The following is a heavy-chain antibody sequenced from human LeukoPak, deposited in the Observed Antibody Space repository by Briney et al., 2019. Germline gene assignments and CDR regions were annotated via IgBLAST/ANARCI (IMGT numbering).Heavy chain of an antibody. Sequence: SETLSLTCTVSGGSISSGDYYWSWIRQPPGKGLEWIGYIYYSGSTYYNPSLKSRVTISVDTSKNQFSLKLSSVTAADTAVYYCGRKYYYDSSGYYYDYWGQGTLVTVSS. J-gene: IGHJ4*02. V-gene: IGHV4-30-4*08. CDR1: GGSISSGDYY. CDR2: IYYSGST. CDR3: GRKYYYDSSGYYYDY. D-gene: IGHD3-22*01.